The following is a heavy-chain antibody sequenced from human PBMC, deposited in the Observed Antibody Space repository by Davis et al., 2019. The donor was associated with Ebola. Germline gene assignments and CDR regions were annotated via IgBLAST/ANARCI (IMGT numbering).Heavy chain of an antibody. V-gene: IGHV5-10-1*01. CDR3: ARHSPSTSWNPASGWFDP. J-gene: IGHJ5*02. CDR2: IAPSDSYT. Sequence: PGGSLRLSCKGSGYSFTTYWISCVRQVPGKGLEWMGRIAPSDSYTTYSPSFRGHVTISVDKSISIVYLQWTSLKAADTAMYYCARHSPSTSWNPASGWFDPWGQGTLVTVSS. D-gene: IGHD2-2*01. CDR1: GYSFTTYW.